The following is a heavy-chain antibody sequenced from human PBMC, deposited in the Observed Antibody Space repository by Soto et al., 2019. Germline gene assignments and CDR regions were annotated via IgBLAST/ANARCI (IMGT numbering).Heavy chain of an antibody. V-gene: IGHV1-2*02. D-gene: IGHD3-10*01. CDR2: INPNSGGT. CDR1: GYTFTGYY. J-gene: IGHJ4*02. Sequence: GSSVKVSCKASGYTFTGYYMHWVRQAPGQGLEWMGWINPNSGGTNYAQKFQGRVTMTRDTSISTAYMELSSLRSEDTAVYYCARVSGGQKTYYYGSGSYLVYWGQGTLVTVSS. CDR3: ARVSGGQKTYYYGSGSYLVY.